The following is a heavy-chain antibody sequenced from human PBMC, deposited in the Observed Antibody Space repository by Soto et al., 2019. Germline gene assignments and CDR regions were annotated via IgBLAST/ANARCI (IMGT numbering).Heavy chain of an antibody. CDR3: ARRMTWSLWCFDL. Sequence: QVQLLQSGAEVKKPGTSVRVSCRASGYTFKDYDINWVRRAPGQGLEWMGWMNPNSGNTAYARKFHDRITMTRSVSARTAFMEVSSLTPEDTAVYYCARRMTWSLWCFDLWGSGTQVTLSS. D-gene: IGHD3-3*01. J-gene: IGHJ2*01. CDR2: MNPNSGNT. CDR1: GYTFKDYD. V-gene: IGHV1-8*01.